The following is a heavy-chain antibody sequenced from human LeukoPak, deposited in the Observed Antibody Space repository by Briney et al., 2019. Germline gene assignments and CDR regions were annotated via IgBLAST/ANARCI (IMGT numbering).Heavy chain of an antibody. Sequence: PGGSLRLSCAASGFTFSDYYMSWIRQAPGKGLEWVSYISSSGSTIYYADSVKGRFTISRDNAKNSLYLQMNSLRAEDTAVYYCARTRDQLQSYFDYWGQGTLVTVSS. J-gene: IGHJ4*02. V-gene: IGHV3-11*01. CDR3: ARTRDQLQSYFDY. D-gene: IGHD2-2*01. CDR2: ISSSGSTI. CDR1: GFTFSDYY.